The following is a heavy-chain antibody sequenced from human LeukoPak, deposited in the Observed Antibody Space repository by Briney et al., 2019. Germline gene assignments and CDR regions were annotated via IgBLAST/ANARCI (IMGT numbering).Heavy chain of an antibody. CDR1: GFTFSSFG. Sequence: PGRSVRLSCTASGFTFSSFGMHWVRHAPGKGLEWVTAISSVGHTNKSADSVKGRFTISRDNSKNTLYLQMHSLREDDTAVYYCAKEVGWFNAFDVWGQGTMVTVSS. V-gene: IGHV3-30*18. J-gene: IGHJ3*01. CDR2: ISSVGHTN. CDR3: AKEVGWFNAFDV. D-gene: IGHD3-10*01.